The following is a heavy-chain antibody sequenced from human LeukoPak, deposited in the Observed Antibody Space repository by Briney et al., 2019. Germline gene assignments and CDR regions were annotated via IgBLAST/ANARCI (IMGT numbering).Heavy chain of an antibody. CDR3: ARNYYDSSGYYRTVDY. CDR2: ISSSGSTI. J-gene: IGHJ4*02. Sequence: PGGSLRLSCAASGFTFSSYEMNWVRQAPGKGLEWVSYISSSGSTIYYADSVKGRFTISRDNAKNSLYLQINSLRAEDTAVYYCARNYYDSSGYYRTVDYWGQGTLVTVSS. CDR1: GFTFSSYE. D-gene: IGHD3-22*01. V-gene: IGHV3-48*03.